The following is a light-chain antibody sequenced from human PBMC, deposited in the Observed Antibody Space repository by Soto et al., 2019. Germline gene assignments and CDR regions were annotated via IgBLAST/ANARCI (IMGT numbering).Light chain of an antibody. CDR2: GAS. CDR3: QQYGSSPYT. V-gene: IGKV3-20*01. Sequence: EIVLTQSPGTLSLSPGERATLSCRASQSVSSSYLAWYQQKPGQAPRLLIYGASSRATGIPDRFSGSGSGTDFPLTISRLEPEDFAVYYCQQYGSSPYTFGQGTKLAIK. J-gene: IGKJ2*01. CDR1: QSVSSSY.